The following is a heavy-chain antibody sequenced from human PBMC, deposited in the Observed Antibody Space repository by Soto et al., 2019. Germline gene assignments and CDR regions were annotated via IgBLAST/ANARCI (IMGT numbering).Heavy chain of an antibody. CDR3: AKATATGGGAFDI. CDR1: GFICSSYD. V-gene: IGHV3-23*01. Sequence: PGGSLRLSCAASGFICSSYDVSWVRQAPGKGLEWVSTILVDGRTFYVDSVKGRFTISRDSSQNTVFLQVNSLTAGDTALYYCAKATATGGGAFDIRGQVTMFTVS. CDR2: ILVDGRT. J-gene: IGHJ3*02. D-gene: IGHD2-8*02.